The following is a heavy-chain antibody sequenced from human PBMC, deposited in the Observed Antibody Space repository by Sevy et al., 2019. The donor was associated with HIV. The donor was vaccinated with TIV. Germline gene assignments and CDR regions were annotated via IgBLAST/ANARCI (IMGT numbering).Heavy chain of an antibody. J-gene: IGHJ3*02. CDR1: GFTFSSFS. V-gene: IGHV3-48*02. CDR2: ISSSGSSI. CDR3: ARVTSPYCGGDCLYAFNI. D-gene: IGHD2-21*02. Sequence: GGSLRLSCAACGFTFSSFSMNWVRQAPGKTLEWISYISSSGSSIYYADSVKGRFSISRDNAKRSLYLQMNSLRDEDTAVYCCARVTSPYCGGDCLYAFNIWVQGTMVTVSS.